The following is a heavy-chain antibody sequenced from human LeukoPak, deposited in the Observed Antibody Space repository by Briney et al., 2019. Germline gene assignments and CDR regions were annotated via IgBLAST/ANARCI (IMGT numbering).Heavy chain of an antibody. Sequence: ASVKVSCKASGYTFTGYYMHWVRQAPGQGLEWMGWINPNSGGTNYAQKFQGRVTMTRDASISTAYMELSRLRSDDTAVYYYARGSGGYDWWGENWFDPWGQGTLVTVSS. CDR1: GYTFTGYY. J-gene: IGHJ5*02. CDR3: ARGSGGYDWWGENWFDP. V-gene: IGHV1-2*02. CDR2: INPNSGGT. D-gene: IGHD5-12*01.